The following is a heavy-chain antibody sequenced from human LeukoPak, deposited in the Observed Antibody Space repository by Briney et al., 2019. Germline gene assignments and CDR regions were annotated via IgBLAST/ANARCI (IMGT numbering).Heavy chain of an antibody. J-gene: IGHJ4*02. CDR1: GYSISSGYY. V-gene: IGHV4-38-2*02. CDR2: IHYSGST. Sequence: PSETLSLTCSVSGYSISSGYYWGSIRQPPGKGLEWIGSIHYSGSTYYNPSLKSRVTISVDTSKNQFSLKMRSVTAADTAVYYCARVRAVAGTPPDYWGQGTLVTVSS. D-gene: IGHD6-19*01. CDR3: ARVRAVAGTPPDY.